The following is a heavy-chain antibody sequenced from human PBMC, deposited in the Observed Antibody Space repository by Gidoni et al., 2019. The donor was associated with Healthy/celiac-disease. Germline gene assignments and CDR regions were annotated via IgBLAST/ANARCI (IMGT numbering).Heavy chain of an antibody. Sequence: EVQLVESGGGLVKPGGSLRLSCAASGFTFSNAWMRLFRQAPGKGLEWVGRIKSKTDGGTTDYAAPVKGRFTISRDDSKNTLYLQMNSLKTEDTAVYYCTTPYCGGDCYSDYYYYGMDVWGQGTTVTVSS. CDR2: IKSKTDGGTT. V-gene: IGHV3-15*01. J-gene: IGHJ6*02. CDR3: TTPYCGGDCYSDYYYYGMDV. CDR1: GFTFSNAW. D-gene: IGHD2-21*01.